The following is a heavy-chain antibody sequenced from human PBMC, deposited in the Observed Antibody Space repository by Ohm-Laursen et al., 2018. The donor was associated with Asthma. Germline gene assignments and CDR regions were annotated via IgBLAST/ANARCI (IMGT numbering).Heavy chain of an antibody. J-gene: IGHJ3*02. Sequence: SLRLSCTASGFTFSNFAMHWVRQAPGKGLEWVSIITSDASWTSYADSVKGRFTISRDNSKNTLYMQMNSLRAEDTAVYYCARRDFSGGDPSAAFDIWGQGTMVTVSS. CDR3: ARRDFSGGDPSAAFDI. CDR2: ITSDASWT. CDR1: GFTFSNFA. D-gene: IGHD2-21*02. V-gene: IGHV3-30-3*01.